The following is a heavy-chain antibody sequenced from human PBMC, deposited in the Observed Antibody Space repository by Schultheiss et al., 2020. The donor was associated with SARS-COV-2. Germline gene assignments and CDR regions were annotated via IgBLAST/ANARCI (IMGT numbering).Heavy chain of an antibody. CDR2: TRNKANSYTT. Sequence: GGSLRLSCAASGFTFSGSAMHWVRQAPGKGLEWVGRTRNKANSYTTEYAASVKGRFTFSRDDSKNSLHLQMNSLKTEDTAVYYCASSYHISTYYYFDCWGQGTLVTVSS. CDR1: GFTFSGSA. D-gene: IGHD3-3*02. CDR3: ASSYHISTYYYFDC. J-gene: IGHJ4*02. V-gene: IGHV3-72*01.